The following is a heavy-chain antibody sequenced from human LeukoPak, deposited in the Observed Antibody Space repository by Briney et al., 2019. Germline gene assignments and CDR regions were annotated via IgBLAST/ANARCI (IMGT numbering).Heavy chain of an antibody. CDR2: INHSGST. J-gene: IGHJ4*02. V-gene: IGHV4-34*01. CDR1: GESFSGYY. Sequence: SETLSLTCAVYGESFSGYYWNWICQPPGKGLEWIGEINHSGSTNYNPSLKSRVTMSADTSKNQFSLKLSSVTDADTAVYYCARGPYYGSGSFPYGGQGTLVTVSS. CDR3: ARGPYYGSGSFPY. D-gene: IGHD3-10*01.